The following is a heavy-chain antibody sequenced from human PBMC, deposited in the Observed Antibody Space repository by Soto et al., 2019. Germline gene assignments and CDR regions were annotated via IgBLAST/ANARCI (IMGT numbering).Heavy chain of an antibody. CDR3: ARGFVWNDSFDY. J-gene: IGHJ4*02. Sequence: PGGSLRLSCAASGFTFSTYDMQWVRQAPGKGLEWVSAITTAGDTYYPDSVKGRFTISRENAKNSLYLQMSGLRAGGTAMYYCARGFVWNDSFDYWGQGTLVTVSS. V-gene: IGHV3-13*01. CDR1: GFTFSTYD. CDR2: ITTAGDT. D-gene: IGHD1-1*01.